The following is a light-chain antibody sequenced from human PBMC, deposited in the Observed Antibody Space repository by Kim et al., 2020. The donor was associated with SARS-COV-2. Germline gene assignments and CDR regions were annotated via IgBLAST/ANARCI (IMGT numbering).Light chain of an antibody. V-gene: IGLV2-14*03. CDR1: SSDVGAYNY. Sequence: GQAITISCPGTSSDVGAYNYVSWYQQDPGRAPKVMIYDVSNRPSGVSNRFSGSKSGNTASLTISGLQAEDEGYYYCSSYTSRSTLVFGGGTKVTVL. J-gene: IGLJ3*02. CDR3: SSYTSRSTLV. CDR2: DVS.